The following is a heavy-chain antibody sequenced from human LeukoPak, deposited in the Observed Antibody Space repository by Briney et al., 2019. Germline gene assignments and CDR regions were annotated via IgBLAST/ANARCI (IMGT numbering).Heavy chain of an antibody. CDR2: IYPGDSDT. CDR1: GYSFTSYW. CDR3: ARQDCSSTSCYTGFDY. J-gene: IGHJ4*02. D-gene: IGHD2-2*02. V-gene: IGHV5-51*01. Sequence: GESLKISCTGSGYSFTSYWIGWVRQMPGKGLEWMGIIYPGDSDTRYSPSFQGQVTISADKSISTAYLQWSTLKASDTAMYYCARQDCSSTSCYTGFDYWGQGTLVTVSS.